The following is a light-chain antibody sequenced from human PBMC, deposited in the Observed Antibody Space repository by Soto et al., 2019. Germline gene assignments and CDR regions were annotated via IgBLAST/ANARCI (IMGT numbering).Light chain of an antibody. V-gene: IGKV1-39*01. CDR2: AAS. J-gene: IGKJ1*01. CDR3: QQSYSTPPWT. CDR1: QTINTR. Sequence: DIQMTQSPSTLSSSVGDRVTMTCRATQTINTRLAWYQQKPGKAPKLLIYAASSLQSGVPSRFSGSGSGTDFTLTISSLQPEDFATYFCQQSYSTPPWTFGQGTKVDI.